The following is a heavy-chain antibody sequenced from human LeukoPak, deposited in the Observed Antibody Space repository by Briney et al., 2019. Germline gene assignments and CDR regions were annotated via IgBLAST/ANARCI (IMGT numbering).Heavy chain of an antibody. D-gene: IGHD5-18*01. CDR2: VSAYNGNT. CDR3: AREGYTAMVNWFDP. V-gene: IGHV1-18*01. CDR1: GYTFTSYG. J-gene: IGHJ5*02. Sequence: ASVKVSCKASGYTFTSYGISWVRQAPGQGLEWMGWVSAYNGNTNYAQRFQGRVTMTTDKSTSTAYMELRSLRSDDTAVYYCAREGYTAMVNWFDPWGQGTLVTVSS.